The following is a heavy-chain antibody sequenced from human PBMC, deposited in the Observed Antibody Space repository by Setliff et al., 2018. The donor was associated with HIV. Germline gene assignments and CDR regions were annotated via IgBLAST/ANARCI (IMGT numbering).Heavy chain of an antibody. V-gene: IGHV3-53*05. Sequence: TGGSLRLSCAASGFSFSSSYMSWVRQAPGKGLEWVLIIYSGGSTFYTDSVKGRFTISRDNSNNTLYLQMNSLRAEDTVVYYCAKDRYYDSSGSPFDYWGQGTLVTVSS. CDR3: AKDRYYDSSGSPFDY. CDR2: IYSGGST. D-gene: IGHD3-22*01. J-gene: IGHJ4*02. CDR1: GFSFSSSY.